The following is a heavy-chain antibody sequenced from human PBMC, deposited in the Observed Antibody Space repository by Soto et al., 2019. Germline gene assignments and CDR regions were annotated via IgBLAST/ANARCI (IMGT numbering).Heavy chain of an antibody. J-gene: IGHJ4*02. CDR3: ARVTRPKQYYYDSSGYPGY. D-gene: IGHD3-22*01. CDR1: GGTFSSYA. CDR2: IIPIFGTA. Sequence: SVKVSCKASGGTFSSYAISWVRQAPGQGLEWMGGIIPIFGTANYAQKFQGRVTITADESTSTAYMELSSLRSEDTAVYYCARVTRPKQYYYDSSGYPGYWGQGTLVTVSS. V-gene: IGHV1-69*13.